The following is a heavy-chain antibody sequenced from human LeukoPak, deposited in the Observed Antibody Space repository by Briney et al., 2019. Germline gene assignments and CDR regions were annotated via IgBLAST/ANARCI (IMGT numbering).Heavy chain of an antibody. D-gene: IGHD4-11*01. CDR1: GFTFSDYT. J-gene: IGHJ4*02. V-gene: IGHV3-21*01. CDR3: AREAYSHYGFDY. CDR2: LSSTGLYV. Sequence: GGSLRLSCAASGFTFSDYTMNWVRQAPGKGLEWVSSLSSTGLYVYYADSVRGRLPISRDNANNSLSLQMSSLRAEDTAVYYCAREAYSHYGFDYWGQGTLVTVSS.